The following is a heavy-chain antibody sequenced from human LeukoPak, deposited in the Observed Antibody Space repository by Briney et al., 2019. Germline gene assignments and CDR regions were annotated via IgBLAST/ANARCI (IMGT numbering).Heavy chain of an antibody. J-gene: IGHJ6*02. D-gene: IGHD3-3*01. CDR3: AKVKFSANYYYGMDV. V-gene: IGHV3-30*18. Sequence: GGSLRLSCAASGFTFSSYGMHWVRQAPGKGLEWVAVISYDGNNRYYADSVKGRFTISRDSSKNTLYLQMNSLSAEDTAVFYCAKVKFSANYYYGMDVWGQGTTVTVSS. CDR1: GFTFSSYG. CDR2: ISYDGNNR.